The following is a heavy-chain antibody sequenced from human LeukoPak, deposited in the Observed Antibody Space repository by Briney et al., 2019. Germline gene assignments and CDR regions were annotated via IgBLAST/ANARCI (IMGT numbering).Heavy chain of an antibody. CDR2: IMPISGTA. J-gene: IGHJ4*02. CDR1: GGTFSSYV. V-gene: IGHV1-69*06. Sequence: SVKVSCKASGGTFSSYVINWVRQAPGQGLEWMGGIMPISGTANHAQKFQGRVTITADKSTSTAYMELSSLRSEDTAVYYCARVDSTSPHELDYWGQGTLVTVSS. CDR3: ARVDSTSPHELDY. D-gene: IGHD6-6*01.